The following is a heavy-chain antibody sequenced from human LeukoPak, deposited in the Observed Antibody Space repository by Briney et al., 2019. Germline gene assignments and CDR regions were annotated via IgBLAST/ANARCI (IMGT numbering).Heavy chain of an antibody. D-gene: IGHD6-13*01. J-gene: IGHJ6*02. CDR3: TRTGTGMDV. CDR2: IRSKANSYAT. Sequence: GGSLRLSCAASGFTFSGSAMHWVRQASGKGLEWVGRIRSKANSYATAYAASVKGRFTISRDDSKNTAYLQMNSLKTEDTAVYYCTRTGTGMDVWGQGTTVTVSS. V-gene: IGHV3-73*01. CDR1: GFTFSGSA.